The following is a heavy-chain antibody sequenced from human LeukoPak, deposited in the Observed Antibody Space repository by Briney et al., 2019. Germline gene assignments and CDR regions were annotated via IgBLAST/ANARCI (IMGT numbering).Heavy chain of an antibody. J-gene: IGHJ4*02. CDR1: EISFSHLA. Sequence: PGRSLRISSAVAEISFSHLAMDWVRQDTGKGLEWLALVSSHGNDGYYAKSVKGRFTISRDNTKSTLYLQIYSLRPDDTAIYYCTRDASNFDDFDYWGQGTLVTVSS. D-gene: IGHD5-24*01. CDR2: VSSHGNDG. V-gene: IGHV3-30*01. CDR3: TRDASNFDDFDY.